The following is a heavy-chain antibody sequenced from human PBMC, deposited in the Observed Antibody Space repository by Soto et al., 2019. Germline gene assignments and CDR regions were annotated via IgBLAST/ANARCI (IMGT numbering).Heavy chain of an antibody. Sequence: QVQLQQWGAGLLKPSETLSLTCAVYGGSFSGYYWSWIRQPPGKGLEWIGEINHSGSTNYNPSLKSRVTISVDTSKNQCSLKLSSVNAADTAVYYCARGDWKRLDYWGQGTLVTVSS. J-gene: IGHJ4*02. CDR3: ARGDWKRLDY. D-gene: IGHD1-1*01. V-gene: IGHV4-34*01. CDR2: INHSGST. CDR1: GGSFSGYY.